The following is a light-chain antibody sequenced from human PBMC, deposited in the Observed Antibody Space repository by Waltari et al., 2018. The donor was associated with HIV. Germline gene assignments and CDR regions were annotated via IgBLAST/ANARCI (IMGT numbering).Light chain of an antibody. J-gene: IGKJ3*01. Sequence: IQMTQSPSSLSASVGDRVTLTCRASQYITSHLNWFQQKPGKAPRLLMCAASSLQSGVPSRFSGSASGTDFTLTISSLQPKDFATYYCQQTHSAPFTFGPGTKVDIK. CDR3: QQTHSAPFT. V-gene: IGKV1-39*01. CDR2: AAS. CDR1: QYITSH.